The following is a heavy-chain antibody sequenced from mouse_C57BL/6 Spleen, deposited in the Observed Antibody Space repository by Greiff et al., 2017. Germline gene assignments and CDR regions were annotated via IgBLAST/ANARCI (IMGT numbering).Heavy chain of an antibody. CDR1: GFTFTDYY. CDR2: IRNKANGYTT. J-gene: IGHJ4*01. V-gene: IGHV7-3*01. Sequence: EVQVVESGGGLVQPGGSLSLSCAASGFTFTDYYMSWVRQPPGKALEWLGFIRNKANGYTTEYSASVKGRFTISRDNSQSILYLQMNALRAEDSATYYCARYYYGIDYYAMDYWGQGTSVTVSS. CDR3: ARYYYGIDYYAMDY. D-gene: IGHD1-1*01.